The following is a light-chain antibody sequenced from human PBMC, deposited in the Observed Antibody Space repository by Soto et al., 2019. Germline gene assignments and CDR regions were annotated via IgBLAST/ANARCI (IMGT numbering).Light chain of an antibody. CDR3: QQRSDWAS. V-gene: IGKV3-11*01. J-gene: IGKJ4*01. Sequence: EIVLTQSPATLSLSPGERATLSFMASQNVGNYLLWYQQKSGQAPRLLIYDAATRATGIPARFSGSGSGTDFTLTISSLEPEDFAVYFCQQRSDWASFGGGTKLDIK. CDR1: QNVGNY. CDR2: DAA.